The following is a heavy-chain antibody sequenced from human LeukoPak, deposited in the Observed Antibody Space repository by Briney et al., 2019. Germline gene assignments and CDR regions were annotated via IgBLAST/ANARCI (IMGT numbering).Heavy chain of an antibody. J-gene: IGHJ6*02. V-gene: IGHV5-51*01. CDR3: ARGAYGSGSSYNYYGMDV. D-gene: IGHD3-10*01. CDR1: GSLFGNRW. CDR2: IYPDDSDT. Sequence: GASLKISCKGSGSLFGNRWIGWVRQLPGKGLELMGIIYPDDSDTIYSPSFEGQVTISADKSISTAYLQWSSLKASDTAMYYCARGAYGSGSSYNYYGMDVWGQGTTVTVSS.